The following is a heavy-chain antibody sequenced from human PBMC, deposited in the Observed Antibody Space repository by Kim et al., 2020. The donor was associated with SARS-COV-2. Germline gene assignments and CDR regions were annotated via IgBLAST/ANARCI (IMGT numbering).Heavy chain of an antibody. Sequence: ASVKVSCKASGYTFTSYGISWVRQAPGQGLEWMGWISAYNGNTNYAQKLQGRVTMTTDTSTSTAYMELRSLRSDDTAVYYCARDQVLRYFDWVFYGMDVWGQGTTVTVSS. V-gene: IGHV1-18*01. CDR1: GYTFTSYG. J-gene: IGHJ6*02. D-gene: IGHD3-9*01. CDR2: ISAYNGNT. CDR3: ARDQVLRYFDWVFYGMDV.